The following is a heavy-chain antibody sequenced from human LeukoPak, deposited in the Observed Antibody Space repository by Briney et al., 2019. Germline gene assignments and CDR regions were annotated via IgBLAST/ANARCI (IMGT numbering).Heavy chain of an antibody. V-gene: IGHV1-18*01. CDR1: GYTFTSYG. D-gene: IGHD3-16*01. CDR2: ISAYNGNT. CDR3: ARAEVKLGEQTFDY. Sequence: ASVKVSCKASGYTFTSYGISWVRQAPGQGLEWMGWISAYNGNTNYAQKPQGRVTMTTDTSTSTAYMELRSLRSDDTAVYYCARAEVKLGEQTFDYWGQGTLVTVSS. J-gene: IGHJ4*02.